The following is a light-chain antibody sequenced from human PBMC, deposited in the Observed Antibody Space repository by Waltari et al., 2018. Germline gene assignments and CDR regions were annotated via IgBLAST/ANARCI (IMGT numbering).Light chain of an antibody. CDR3: QQRSNWPRT. CDR1: QSVSHY. Sequence: EIVLTQSPDTLSLSPGERATLSRRASQSVSHYLAWYQQKPGQAPRLLIYSASYRATGVPARFSGSGSGTDFTLTISSLEPEDFAVYYCQQRSNWPRTFGQGTKVEIK. V-gene: IGKV3-11*01. CDR2: SAS. J-gene: IGKJ1*01.